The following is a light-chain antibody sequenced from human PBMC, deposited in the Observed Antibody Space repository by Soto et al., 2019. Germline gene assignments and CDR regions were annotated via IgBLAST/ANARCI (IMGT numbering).Light chain of an antibody. Sequence: SVLAQPASVSGSPGQSITISCTGTSSDVGGYNYVSWYQQHPGKAPKLMIYAVTDRPSGVSSRFSGSKSGNTASLTISRLQAEDEADYYCSSYTSSSTLFGTGTKVTVL. CDR1: SSDVGGYNY. CDR3: SSYTSSSTL. J-gene: IGLJ1*01. CDR2: AVT. V-gene: IGLV2-14*01.